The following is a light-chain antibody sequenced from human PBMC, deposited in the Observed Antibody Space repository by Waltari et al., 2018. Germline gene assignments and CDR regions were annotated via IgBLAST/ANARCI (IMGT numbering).Light chain of an antibody. CDR2: KVS. V-gene: IGKV2-30*02. CDR3: MQGTHLPYT. Sequence: DVVMTQSPLSLPVTLGQPASISCTSSQSLVHSDGNTHLVWFHQRPGQSPRRLIYKVSNRDSGVPDRFSGSGSGTDFTLKISRVEAEDVGVYYCMQGTHLPYTFGQGTKLDIK. J-gene: IGKJ2*01. CDR1: QSLVHSDGNTH.